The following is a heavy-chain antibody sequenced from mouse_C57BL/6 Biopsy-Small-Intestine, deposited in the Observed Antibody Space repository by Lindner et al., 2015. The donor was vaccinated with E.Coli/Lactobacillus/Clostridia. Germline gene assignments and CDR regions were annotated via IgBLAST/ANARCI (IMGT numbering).Heavy chain of an antibody. CDR2: ISYSGNT. CDR3: ARFEGSSYGYFDV. V-gene: IGHV3-8*01. Sequence: VQLQESGPGLAKTFSDSVPHLFCPLATPSPVDYWNWIRKFPGNKLEYMGYISYSGNTYYNPSLKSRISITRDTSKNQYYLQLNSVTTEDIATYYCARFEGSSYGYFDVWGTGTTVTVSS. J-gene: IGHJ1*03. D-gene: IGHD1-1*01. CDR1: ATPSPVDY.